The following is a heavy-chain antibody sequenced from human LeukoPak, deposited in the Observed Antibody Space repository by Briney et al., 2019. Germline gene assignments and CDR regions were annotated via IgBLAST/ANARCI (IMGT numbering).Heavy chain of an antibody. D-gene: IGHD6-19*01. CDR1: GFTFSSYS. CDR2: ISSSSSYI. CDR3: ARDRAQFIAVAGTVDY. V-gene: IGHV3-21*01. J-gene: IGHJ4*02. Sequence: GGSLRLSCAASGFTFSSYSMNWVRQAPGKGLEWVPSISSSSSYIYYADSVKGRFTISRDNAKNSLYLQMNSLRAEDTAVYYCARDRAQFIAVAGTVDYWGQGTLVTVSS.